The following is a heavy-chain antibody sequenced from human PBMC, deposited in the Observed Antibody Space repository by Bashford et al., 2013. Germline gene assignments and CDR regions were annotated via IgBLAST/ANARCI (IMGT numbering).Heavy chain of an antibody. V-gene: IGHV2-5*02. CDR1: GFSLSTNGVG. CDR3: AHISASTPRAKWRDFQV. J-gene: IGHJ1*01. Sequence: GPTLVKPTPDPSTLDLAPFSGFSLSTNGVGVGWIRQPPERPGVVAVIYWDDDKRYSPSLKSRLTITRDTSKNQVVLTMTNMDPVDTATYFCAHISASTPRAKWRDFQVWGQGTLVTVSS. CDR2: IYWDDDK. D-gene: IGHD4-23*01.